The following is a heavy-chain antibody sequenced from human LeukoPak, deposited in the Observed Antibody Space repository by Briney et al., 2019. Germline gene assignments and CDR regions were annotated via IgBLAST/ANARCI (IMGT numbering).Heavy chain of an antibody. Sequence: PGGYLRLSCAASGFTVSSNYMSWVRQAPGKGLEWVAISYSWNTTYCADCVRGRFTNYRDKSKKELHLQMNSLRAKDTAVYYCATYSSGRRGYYFDSWGQGTLVTVSS. V-gene: IGHV3-66*01. CDR1: GFTVSSNY. J-gene: IGHJ4*02. CDR3: ATYSSGRRGYYFDS. D-gene: IGHD6-19*01. CDR2: SYSWNTT.